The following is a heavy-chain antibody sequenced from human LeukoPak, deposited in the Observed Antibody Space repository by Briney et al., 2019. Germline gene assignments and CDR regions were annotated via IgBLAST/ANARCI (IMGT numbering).Heavy chain of an antibody. CDR2: ISAYNGNT. CDR3: ARDYYGSGSYYNVYYYYGMDV. V-gene: IGHV1-18*01. CDR1: GYTFTSYG. Sequence: GASVKVSCKASGYTFTSYGISWVRQAPGQGLEWMGWISAYNGNTNYAQKLQGRVTMTTDTSTSTAYMELRSLRSDDTAVYYCARDYYGSGSYYNVYYYYGMDVWGQGTTVTVFS. D-gene: IGHD3-10*01. J-gene: IGHJ6*02.